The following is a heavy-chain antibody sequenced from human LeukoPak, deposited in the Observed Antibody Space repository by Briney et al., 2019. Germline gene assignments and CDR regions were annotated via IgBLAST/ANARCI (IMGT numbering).Heavy chain of an antibody. V-gene: IGHV3-23*01. CDR1: GFTFSSYA. CDR2: ISGSGGST. CDR3: AKGSLGYSSSWYDY. J-gene: IGHJ4*02. Sequence: GGSLRLSCAASGFTFSSYAMSWVRQAPGKGLEWVSTISGSGGSTYYADSVKGRFTISRDNSKNTLYLQMNSLRAEDTAVYYCAKGSLGYSSSWYDYWGQGTLVTVSS. D-gene: IGHD6-13*01.